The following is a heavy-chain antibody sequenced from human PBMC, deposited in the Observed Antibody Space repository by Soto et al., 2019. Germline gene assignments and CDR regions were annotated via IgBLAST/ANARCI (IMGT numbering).Heavy chain of an antibody. D-gene: IGHD6-6*01. CDR1: GYTFTSYG. CDR3: ARDPRQLGDGMDV. J-gene: IGHJ6*02. CDR2: INANSGGT. Sequence: ASVKVSCKASGYTFTSYGISWVRQAPGQGLEWMGWINANSGGTKYAPKFQDRVTMTRDTSITTLYMELSRVTSDDTAVYYCARDPRQLGDGMDVWGLGTTVTVSS. V-gene: IGHV1-2*02.